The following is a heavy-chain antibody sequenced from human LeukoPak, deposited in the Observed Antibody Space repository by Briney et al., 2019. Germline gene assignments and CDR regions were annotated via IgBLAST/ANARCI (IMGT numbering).Heavy chain of an antibody. V-gene: IGHV3-15*01. CDR3: ATSAFSH. J-gene: IGHJ4*02. Sequence: PGGSLRLSCAASGFTFSSYGMHWVRQAPGKGLEWVGRIQSKTDGGATDYAAPVKGRFIISRDDSKNMLYVQMNSLKTEDTAVYYCATSAFSHWGQGTLVTVSS. CDR1: GFTFSSYG. CDR2: IQSKTDGGAT.